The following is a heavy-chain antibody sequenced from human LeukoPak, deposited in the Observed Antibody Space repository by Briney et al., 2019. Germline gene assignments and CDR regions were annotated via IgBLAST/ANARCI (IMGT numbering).Heavy chain of an antibody. Sequence: ASVKVSCKASGYTFTSYYMHWVRQAPGQGLDWMGIINPSGGSTSYAQKFQGRVTMTRDMSTSTVYMELSSLRSEDTAVYYCARGGYYDSSGYSFDYWGQGTLVTVSS. CDR1: GYTFTSYY. V-gene: IGHV1-46*01. CDR3: ARGGYYDSSGYSFDY. CDR2: INPSGGST. J-gene: IGHJ4*02. D-gene: IGHD3-22*01.